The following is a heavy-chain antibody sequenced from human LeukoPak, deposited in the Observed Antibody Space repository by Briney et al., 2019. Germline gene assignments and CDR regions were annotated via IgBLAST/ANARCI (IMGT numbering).Heavy chain of an antibody. Sequence: GGSLRLSCVASGFTFSSYWMHWVRQDPRKGLVWVSRINGDGRNINYADSVRGRFTISRDNSKNTLYLQMNSLRAEDTAVYYCAKDHELGIYGMDVWGQGTTVTVSS. J-gene: IGHJ6*02. V-gene: IGHV3-74*01. CDR2: INGDGRNI. CDR1: GFTFSSYW. D-gene: IGHD6-13*01. CDR3: AKDHELGIYGMDV.